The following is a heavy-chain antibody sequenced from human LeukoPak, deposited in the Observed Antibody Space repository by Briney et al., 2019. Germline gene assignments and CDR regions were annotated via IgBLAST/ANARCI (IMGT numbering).Heavy chain of an antibody. Sequence: SETLSLTCTVSGGSISSGGYYWSWIRQPPGKGLEWIGEINHSGSTNYNPSLKSRVTISVDTSKNQFSLKLSSVTAADTAVYYCARRSARRCTSCYLWFDPWGQGTLVTVSS. CDR2: INHSGST. CDR1: GGSISSGGYY. J-gene: IGHJ5*02. CDR3: ARRSARRCTSCYLWFDP. D-gene: IGHD2-2*01. V-gene: IGHV4-39*07.